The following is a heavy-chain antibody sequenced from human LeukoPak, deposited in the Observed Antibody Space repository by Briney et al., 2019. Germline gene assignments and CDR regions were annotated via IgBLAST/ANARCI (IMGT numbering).Heavy chain of an antibody. Sequence: GGSLRLSCAASGFTVTSNYMSWVRQAPGKGLEWVSVIYSGGSTYYADSVKGRFTISRHSSKNTLYLQMNSLRAEDTAVYYCSQGIAVAGTHYGMDVWGQGTTVTVSS. CDR1: GFTVTSNY. V-gene: IGHV3-53*04. J-gene: IGHJ6*02. CDR2: IYSGGST. CDR3: SQGIAVAGTHYGMDV. D-gene: IGHD6-19*01.